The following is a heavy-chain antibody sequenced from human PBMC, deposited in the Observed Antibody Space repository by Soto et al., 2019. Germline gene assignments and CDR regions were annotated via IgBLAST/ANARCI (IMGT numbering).Heavy chain of an antibody. V-gene: IGHV3-15*01. CDR1: ESAFRDGR. J-gene: IGHJ5*02. CDR3: TTDFFSEVVVVRDNLLDP. D-gene: IGHD2-2*01. Sequence: PGGSHRMSFVEAESAFRDGRRSWVSQAPGKGLEWVGRIKSKTDGGTTDYAAPVKGRFTISRDDSKNKLNLQMNSLKTEDTAVYYFTTDFFSEVVVVRDNLLDPWCQGTLATV. CDR2: IKSKTDGGTT.